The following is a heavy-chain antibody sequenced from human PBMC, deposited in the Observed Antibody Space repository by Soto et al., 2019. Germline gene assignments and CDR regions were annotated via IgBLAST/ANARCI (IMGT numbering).Heavy chain of an antibody. CDR3: ARDSCSGGSCYLGYYYYGMDV. CDR2: IYYSGST. V-gene: IGHV4-31*03. CDR1: GGSISSGGYY. Sequence: QVQLQESGPGLVKPSQTLSLTCTVSGGSISSGGYYWSWIRQHPGKGLEWIGYIYYSGSTYYNPSLKRRVTISVDTSKNQFSLKLSSVTAADTAVYYCARDSCSGGSCYLGYYYYGMDVWGQGTTVTVSS. J-gene: IGHJ6*02. D-gene: IGHD2-15*01.